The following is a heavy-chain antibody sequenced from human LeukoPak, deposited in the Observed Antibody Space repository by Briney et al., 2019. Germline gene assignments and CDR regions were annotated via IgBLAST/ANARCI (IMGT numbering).Heavy chain of an antibody. CDR1: GYTFTSYD. Sequence: ASVKVSCKASGYTFTSYDINWVRQATGQGLEWMGWTNPNSGNTGYAQKFQGRITMTRNSSISTAYMELSSLRSEDTAVYYCARKFLGSRGYYFDYWGQGTLVTVSS. J-gene: IGHJ4*02. CDR3: ARKFLGSRGYYFDY. V-gene: IGHV1-8*01. D-gene: IGHD3-10*01. CDR2: TNPNSGNT.